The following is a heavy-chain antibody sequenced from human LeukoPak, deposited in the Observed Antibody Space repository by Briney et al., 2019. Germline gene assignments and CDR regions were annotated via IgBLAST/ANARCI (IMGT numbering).Heavy chain of an antibody. J-gene: IGHJ5*02. CDR1: GFTFSSYA. D-gene: IGHD2-2*01. CDR2: ISGSGGST. CDR3: AKDASSTQSSGSWFDP. V-gene: IGHV3-23*01. Sequence: GGSLRLSCAASGFTFSSYAMSWVRQAPGKGLEWVSAISGSGGSTYYADSVKGRFTISRDNSKNTLYLQMNSLRAEDTAVYYCAKDASSTQSSGSWFDPWGQGTLVTVSS.